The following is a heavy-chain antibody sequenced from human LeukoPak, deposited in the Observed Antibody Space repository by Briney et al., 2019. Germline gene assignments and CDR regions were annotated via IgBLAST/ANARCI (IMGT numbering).Heavy chain of an antibody. D-gene: IGHD3-22*01. CDR2: IYYSGST. CDR1: GGSISSYY. Sequence: SETLSLTCTVSGGSISSYYWSWIRQPPGKGLEWIGYIYYSGSTNYNPSLKSRVTISVDTSKNQFSLKLSSVTAADTAVYYCARAQPNHYDSSGSPYFQHWGQGTLVTVSS. CDR3: ARAQPNHYDSSGSPYFQH. J-gene: IGHJ1*01. V-gene: IGHV4-59*01.